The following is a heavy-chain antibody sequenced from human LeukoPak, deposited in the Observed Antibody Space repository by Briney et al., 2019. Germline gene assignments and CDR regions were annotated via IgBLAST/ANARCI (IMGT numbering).Heavy chain of an antibody. V-gene: IGHV3-30*01. J-gene: IGHJ5*02. CDR3: GGKALGGVCNRLERVSDVNWFDP. Sequence: GGSLRLSCVASGFTFSSYAMHWVRQAPGKGLEWVAVISYDGSNKYYADSVKGRFTISRDNSKNTLYLQMNSLRAEDTAVYYCGGKALGGVCNRLERVSDVNWFDPWGQGTLVTVSS. D-gene: IGHD2-8*02. CDR1: GFTFSSYA. CDR2: ISYDGSNK.